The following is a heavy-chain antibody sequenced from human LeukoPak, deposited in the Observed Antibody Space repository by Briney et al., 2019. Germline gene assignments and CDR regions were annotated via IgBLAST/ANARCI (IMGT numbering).Heavy chain of an antibody. CDR1: GGSISSYY. D-gene: IGHD1-26*01. V-gene: IGHV4-59*01. CDR2: IYYSGST. Sequence: SETLSLTCTVSGGSISSYYWSWIRQPPGEGLEWIGYIYYSGSTNYNPSLKSRVTISVDTSKNQFSLKLSSVTAADTAVYYCASSVGAIDYFDYWGQGTLVTVSS. CDR3: ASSVGAIDYFDY. J-gene: IGHJ4*02.